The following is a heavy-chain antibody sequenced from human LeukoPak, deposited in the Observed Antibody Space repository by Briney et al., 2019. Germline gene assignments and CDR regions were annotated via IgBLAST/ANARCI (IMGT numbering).Heavy chain of an antibody. V-gene: IGHV1-2*02. Sequence: ASVTVSCKASGYTFTGYYMHWVRQAPGQGLEWMGWINSNSGGTNYAQKFQGRVTMTRDTSISTAYMELSRLRSDDTAVYYCARDFISRGALYGYWGQGTLVTVSS. CDR3: ARDFISRGALYGY. D-gene: IGHD2-8*01. J-gene: IGHJ4*02. CDR1: GYTFTGYY. CDR2: INSNSGGT.